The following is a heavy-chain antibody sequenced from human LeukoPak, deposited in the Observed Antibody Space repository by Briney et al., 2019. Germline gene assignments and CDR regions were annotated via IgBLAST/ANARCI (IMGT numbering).Heavy chain of an antibody. CDR2: ISYDGSNK. CDR3: ARDLYDFWSGYCYGY. D-gene: IGHD3-3*01. Sequence: GGSLRLSCAASGFTFSSYAMHWVRQAPGKGLEWVAVISYDGSNKYYADSVKGRFTISRDNSKNTLYLQMNSLRAEDTAVYYCARDLYDFWSGYCYGYWGQGTLVTVSS. J-gene: IGHJ4*02. CDR1: GFTFSSYA. V-gene: IGHV3-30*04.